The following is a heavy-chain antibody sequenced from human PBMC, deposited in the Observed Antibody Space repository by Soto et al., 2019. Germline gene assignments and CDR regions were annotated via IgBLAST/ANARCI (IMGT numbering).Heavy chain of an antibody. V-gene: IGHV1-2*02. D-gene: IGHD2-21*02. CDR1: GYTFTGYY. Sequence: ASVKVSCKASGYTFTGYYMHWVRQAPGQGLEWMGWINPNSGGTNYAQKFQGRVTMTRDTSISTAYMELSRLRSDDTAVYYCARDLEDDCRTIDYWGQGTLVTVSS. J-gene: IGHJ4*02. CDR3: ARDLEDDCRTIDY. CDR2: INPNSGGT.